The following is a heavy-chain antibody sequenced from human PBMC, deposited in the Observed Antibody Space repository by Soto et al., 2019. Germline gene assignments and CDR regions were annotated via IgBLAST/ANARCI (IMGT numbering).Heavy chain of an antibody. J-gene: IGHJ3*02. CDR1: GYTFTSYG. V-gene: IGHV1-18*01. CDR2: ISAYNGNT. CDR3: ARDPMPHEYGEKTDAFDI. D-gene: IGHD4-17*01. Sequence: ASVKGSCKASGYTFTSYGISWVLQAPGQGLEWMGWISAYNGNTNYAQKLQGRVTMTTDTSTSTAYMELRSLRSDDTAVYYCARDPMPHEYGEKTDAFDIWGQGTMVTVSS.